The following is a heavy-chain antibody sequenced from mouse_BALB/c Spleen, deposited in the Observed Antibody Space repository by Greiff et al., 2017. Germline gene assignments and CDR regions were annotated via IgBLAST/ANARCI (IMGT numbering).Heavy chain of an antibody. J-gene: IGHJ4*01. CDR1: GFTFSSYA. D-gene: IGHD4-1*01. Sequence: DVQLVESGGGLVKPGGSLKLSCAASGFTFSSYAMSWVRQSPEKRLEWVAEISSGGSYTYYPDTVTGRFTISRDNAKNTLYLEMSSLRSEDTAMYYCAKLGRGYAMDYWGQGTSVTVSS. CDR2: ISSGGSYT. V-gene: IGHV5-9-4*01. CDR3: AKLGRGYAMDY.